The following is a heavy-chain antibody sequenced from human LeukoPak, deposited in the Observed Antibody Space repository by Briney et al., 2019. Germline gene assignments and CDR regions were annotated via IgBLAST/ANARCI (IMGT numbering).Heavy chain of an antibody. CDR1: GFTFSSYA. D-gene: IGHD3-10*01. J-gene: IGHJ4*02. Sequence: GGSLRLSCAATGFTFSSYAMSWVRQAPGKGLEWVSAISSSGGSTYYADSVKGRFTISRDNSNNTLYLQMNSLRAEDTAVYYCAKEGTDMGGFGELYFDYWGQGTLVTVSS. CDR3: AKEGTDMGGFGELYFDY. V-gene: IGHV3-23*01. CDR2: ISSSGGST.